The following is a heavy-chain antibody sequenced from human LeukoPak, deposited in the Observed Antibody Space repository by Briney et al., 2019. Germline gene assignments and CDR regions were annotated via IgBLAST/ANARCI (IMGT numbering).Heavy chain of an antibody. CDR3: ARGPPNWGYDY. Sequence: ASVKVSCKSSGYSFTSHYIHWVRQAPGQGLEWMGRINPNGGTTTSAQKFQGRVTITRDTSTSTVYMELRSLRSEDTAVYYCARGPPNWGYDYWGPGTLVTVSS. CDR1: GYSFTSHY. V-gene: IGHV1-46*01. D-gene: IGHD7-27*01. J-gene: IGHJ4*02. CDR2: INPNGGTT.